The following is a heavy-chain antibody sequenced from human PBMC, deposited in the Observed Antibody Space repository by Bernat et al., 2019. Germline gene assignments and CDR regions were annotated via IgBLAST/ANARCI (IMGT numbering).Heavy chain of an antibody. D-gene: IGHD2-15*01. V-gene: IGHV3-23*04. CDR2: ISGSGYTT. CDR3: AKDGVWLGSSDY. Sequence: EVQLVESGGGLVQPGGSLRLSCAASGFSFSSYAMNWVRQAPGRGLEWVSVISGSGYTTNYADSVKGRFTISRDNSKNTLYLQLNSLRADDTAVYYCAKDGVWLGSSDYCGQGTLVTVSS. CDR1: GFSFSSYA. J-gene: IGHJ4*02.